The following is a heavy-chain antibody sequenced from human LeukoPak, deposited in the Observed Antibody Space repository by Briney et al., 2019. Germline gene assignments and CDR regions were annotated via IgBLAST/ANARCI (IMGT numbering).Heavy chain of an antibody. V-gene: IGHV3-7*01. D-gene: IGHD3-10*01. CDR2: TREDGSEK. CDR3: ARDLSYYGSGRPFDY. Sequence: GGSLRLSCAASGFTFSSYGMHWVRQAPGKGLEWVANTREDGSEKYYVDSVKGRFTISRDNAKNSLYLQMNSLRAEDTAVYFCARDLSYYGSGRPFDYWGQGTLVTVSS. CDR1: GFTFSSYG. J-gene: IGHJ4*02.